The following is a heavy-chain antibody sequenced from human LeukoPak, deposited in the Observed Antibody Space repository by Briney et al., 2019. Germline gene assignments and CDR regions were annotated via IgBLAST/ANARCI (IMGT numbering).Heavy chain of an antibody. D-gene: IGHD3-9*01. V-gene: IGHV3-33*01. CDR1: GFTFSSYG. J-gene: IGHJ4*02. Sequence: GRSLRLSCAASGFTFSSYGMHWVRQAPGKGLEWVAVIWYDGNNQYYADSVKGRFTISRDNSKNTLYLQMNSLRAEDTAVYYCARSTSSEYDIYHFDYWGQGTLVTVPS. CDR3: ARSTSSEYDIYHFDY. CDR2: IWYDGNNQ.